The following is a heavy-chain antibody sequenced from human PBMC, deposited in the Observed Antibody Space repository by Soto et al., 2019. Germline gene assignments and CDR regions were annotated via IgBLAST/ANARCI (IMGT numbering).Heavy chain of an antibody. Sequence: SETLSLTCTVSGGSVSSGNYYWSWIRQPPGKRKEWIGYIYNSGSTNYNPSLKSRVTISVSTSKNQFSLKLSSVTAADTAVYYCARSGYSYGPNPLLYWGQGTLVTVSS. CDR3: ARSGYSYGPNPLLY. CDR2: IYNSGST. V-gene: IGHV4-61*01. CDR1: GGSVSSGNYY. J-gene: IGHJ4*02. D-gene: IGHD5-18*01.